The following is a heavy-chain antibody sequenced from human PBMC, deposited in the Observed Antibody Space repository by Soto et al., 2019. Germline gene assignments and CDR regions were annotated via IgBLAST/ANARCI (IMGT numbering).Heavy chain of an antibody. CDR3: ARGENDFWSGYPYYYGMDV. D-gene: IGHD3-3*01. Sequence: ASVKVSCKASGGTFSSYAISWVRQAPGQGLEWMGGIIPIFGTANYAQKFQGRVTITADESTSTAYMELSSLRSEDTAVYYCARGENDFWSGYPYYYGMDVWGQGTSVTVSS. CDR1: GGTFSSYA. J-gene: IGHJ6*02. CDR2: IIPIFGTA. V-gene: IGHV1-69*13.